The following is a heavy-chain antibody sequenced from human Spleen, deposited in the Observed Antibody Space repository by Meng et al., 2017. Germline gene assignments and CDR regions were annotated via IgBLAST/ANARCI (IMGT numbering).Heavy chain of an antibody. D-gene: IGHD6-13*01. CDR2: GYYSGST. CDR1: GGSISGYH. CDR3: ARGGGAIGIAAADSTEYFQH. Sequence: SETLSLTCTVSGGSISGYHWSWIRQPPGKGLEWIGYGYYSGSTSYNPSLKSRVAISVDTSKNQFSLKLSSVTAADTAVYYCARGGGAIGIAAADSTEYFQHWGQGTLVTVSS. V-gene: IGHV4-59*12. J-gene: IGHJ1*01.